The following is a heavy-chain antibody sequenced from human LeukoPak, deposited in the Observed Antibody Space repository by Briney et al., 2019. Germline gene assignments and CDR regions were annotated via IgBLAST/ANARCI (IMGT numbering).Heavy chain of an antibody. CDR1: GGYIITSDHY. J-gene: IGHJ5*02. D-gene: IGHD4-23*01. V-gene: IGHV4-39*07. CDR3: ARERYYYGGKTWFDP. CDR2: IYYTGST. Sequence: SETLSLTCSVSGGYIITSDHYWGWIRQPPGKGLEWIGSIYYTGSTSTNPFFKSRVTVSVDTSKNQFSLNLTSVTAADTAVYYCARERYYYGGKTWFDPWGQGTLLTVSS.